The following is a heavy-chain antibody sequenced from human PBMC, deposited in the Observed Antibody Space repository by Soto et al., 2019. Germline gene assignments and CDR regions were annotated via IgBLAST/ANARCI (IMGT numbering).Heavy chain of an antibody. J-gene: IGHJ4*02. D-gene: IGHD1-26*01. CDR1: GFNFRGEA. V-gene: IGHV3-23*01. Sequence: XESLSLSFAASGFNFRGEAMTGVRQAPGKGLEWISALTPGGETTYYINSVKGRFTISRDNAKDTLFLQMNSLTDADTAIYYCVKDSPVSGKYQDLDYWGQGTLVTVSS. CDR3: VKDSPVSGKYQDLDY. CDR2: LTPGGETT.